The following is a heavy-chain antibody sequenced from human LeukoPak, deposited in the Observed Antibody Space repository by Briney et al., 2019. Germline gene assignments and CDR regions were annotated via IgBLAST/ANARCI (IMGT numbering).Heavy chain of an antibody. Sequence: GESLKISCTASGYSFSKYWIGWVRETPGKGLEWMGFIYSDESLIRYSPSFEGQVTISADNSINTAYLQWNSLKASDTAMYYCGRYGLSGNGYTSYFYYGMDFWGQGTAVTVSS. V-gene: IGHV5-51*01. CDR1: GYSFSKYW. J-gene: IGHJ6*02. CDR3: GRYGLSGNGYTSYFYYGMDF. D-gene: IGHD5-12*01. CDR2: IYSDESLI.